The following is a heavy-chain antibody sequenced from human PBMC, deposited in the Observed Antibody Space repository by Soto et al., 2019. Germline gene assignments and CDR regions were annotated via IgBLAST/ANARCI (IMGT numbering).Heavy chain of an antibody. CDR2: IYYNGGT. J-gene: IGHJ5*02. V-gene: IGHV4-30-4*01. CDR1: GGSISSGDYY. Sequence: SETLSLTCTVSGGSISSGDYYWSWIRQPPGKGLEWIGYIYYNGGTYYNPSLKSRLTISVEMSKNQFSLRLNSVTAADTAVYYCATIVGATSGWFDPWGQGTLVTVSS. CDR3: ATIVGATSGWFDP. D-gene: IGHD1-26*01.